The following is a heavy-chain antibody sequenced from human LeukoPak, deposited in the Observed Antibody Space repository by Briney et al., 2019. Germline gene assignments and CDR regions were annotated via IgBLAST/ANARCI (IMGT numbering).Heavy chain of an antibody. J-gene: IGHJ4*02. V-gene: IGHV1-18*01. D-gene: IGHD3-10*01. CDR3: ARDLHAQGFGELLGY. Sequence: GASVKVSCKATGYTFTTYGISWVRQAPGQGLEWMGWINPYNGNTNSAQQLQGRVTMTTDTSTNTAYMELRSLRSDDTAVYYCARDLHAQGFGELLGYWDQGTLVTVSS. CDR2: INPYNGNT. CDR1: GYTFTTYG.